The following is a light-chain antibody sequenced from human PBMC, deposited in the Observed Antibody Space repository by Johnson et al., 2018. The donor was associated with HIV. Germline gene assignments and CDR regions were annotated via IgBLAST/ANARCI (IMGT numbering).Light chain of an antibody. CDR2: ENN. V-gene: IGLV1-51*02. CDR3: GTWDNSLSAGV. Sequence: QSVLTQPPSVSAAPGQKVTISCSGSSSNIGNNYVSWYQQLPGTAPKVLIYENNKRPSGIPDRFSGSKSGTSATLGISGLPTGDEADYYCGTWDNSLSAGVVGSGTKVTVL. J-gene: IGLJ1*01. CDR1: SSNIGNNY.